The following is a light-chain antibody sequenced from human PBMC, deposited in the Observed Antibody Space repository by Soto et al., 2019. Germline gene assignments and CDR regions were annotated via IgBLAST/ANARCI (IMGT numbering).Light chain of an antibody. CDR3: QQYNNLPRT. V-gene: IGKV3-15*01. Sequence: EIVMTQSAAALSVSPGERATLSCRASQSVSSNLAWYQQKPGQAPRLLIHGATTRATGIPARFSGSGSGTEFTLTISSLQSEDFAVYYCQQYNNLPRTFGGGTKVDIK. CDR2: GAT. J-gene: IGKJ4*01. CDR1: QSVSSN.